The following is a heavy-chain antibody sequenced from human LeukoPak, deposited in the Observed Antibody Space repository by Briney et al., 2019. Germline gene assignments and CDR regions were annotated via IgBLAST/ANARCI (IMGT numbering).Heavy chain of an antibody. J-gene: IGHJ3*02. CDR3: ARTYSSGWGDAFDI. D-gene: IGHD6-19*01. CDR2: IHYSGKT. CDR1: GGSISSGAYY. Sequence: SETLSLTCTVSGGSISSGAYYWGWIRQPPGKGLEWIGTIHYSGKTYYNPSLKSRITISIDTSKKQFALKLSSVTAADTAVYYCARTYSSGWGDAFDIWGQGTMVTVSS. V-gene: IGHV4-39*06.